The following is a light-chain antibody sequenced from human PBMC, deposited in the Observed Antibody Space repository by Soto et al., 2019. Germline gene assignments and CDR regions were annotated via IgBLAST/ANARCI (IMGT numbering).Light chain of an antibody. V-gene: IGLV1-40*01. CDR1: GSNIGAGFD. Sequence: QSELTQPPSVSGAPGQRVTISCTGRGSNIGAGFDVHWYQQLPGTVPKLLIHGNTNRPSGVPDRFSGSRSGTSASLAITGLQVEDEADYYCQSYDSSLGAVFGGGTKLTVL. CDR3: QSYDSSLGAV. CDR2: GNT. J-gene: IGLJ2*01.